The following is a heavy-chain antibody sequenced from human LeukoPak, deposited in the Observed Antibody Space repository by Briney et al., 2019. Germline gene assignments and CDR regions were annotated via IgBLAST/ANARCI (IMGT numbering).Heavy chain of an antibody. V-gene: IGHV3-30-3*01. CDR2: ISYDGSNK. D-gene: IGHD2-21*02. J-gene: IGHJ5*02. Sequence: TGGSLRLSCAASGFTFSSYAMHWVRQAPGKGLDWVAVISYDGSNKYYADSVKGRFTISRDNSKNTLYLQMNSLRAEDTAVYYCARDVSLAYCGGDCYSGFDPWGQGTLVTVSS. CDR3: ARDVSLAYCGGDCYSGFDP. CDR1: GFTFSSYA.